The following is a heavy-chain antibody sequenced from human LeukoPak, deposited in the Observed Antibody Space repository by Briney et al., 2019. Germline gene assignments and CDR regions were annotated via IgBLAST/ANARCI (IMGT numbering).Heavy chain of an antibody. Sequence: SETLSLTCTVSGGSISSSSYYWGWIRQPPGKGLEWIGSIYYSGSTYYNPSLKSRVTISVDTSKNQFSLKLSSVTAADTAVYYCTRRPKEPGFWSGYVDSWGQGTLVTVSS. J-gene: IGHJ4*02. CDR3: TRRPKEPGFWSGYVDS. V-gene: IGHV4-39*01. D-gene: IGHD3-3*01. CDR2: IYYSGST. CDR1: GGSISSSSYY.